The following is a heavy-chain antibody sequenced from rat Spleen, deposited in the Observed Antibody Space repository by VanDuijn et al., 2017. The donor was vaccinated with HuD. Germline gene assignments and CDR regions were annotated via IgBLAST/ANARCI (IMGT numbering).Heavy chain of an antibody. J-gene: IGHJ3*01. D-gene: IGHD2-5*01. CDR3: TRRDFSTYGGYFDY. CDR1: GFTFTDYR. CDR2: ISAGSSYI. V-gene: IGHV5-34*01. Sequence: EVQLVESGGGLVQPGRSLKLSCVASGFTFTDYRMNWIRQAPGKGLEWVASISAGSSYIYYAETARGRFTISRDNAKDTLYLQMTSLRSEDTALYYCTRRDFSTYGGYFDYWGQGTLVTVSS.